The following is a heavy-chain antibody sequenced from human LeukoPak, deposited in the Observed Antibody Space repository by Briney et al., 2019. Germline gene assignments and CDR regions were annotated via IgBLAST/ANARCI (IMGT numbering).Heavy chain of an antibody. CDR3: ARHEKLGQFDY. V-gene: IGHV4-59*08. Sequence: SETLSLTCTVSGCSITGYHWSWIRQPPGKGLEWIGYIYSSGSTEYKPSLKSRATISADTSKNQFSLKLSSVTAADTAVYYCARHEKLGQFDYWGQGTLVTVSS. J-gene: IGHJ4*02. CDR2: IYSSGST. CDR1: GCSITGYH. D-gene: IGHD3-10*01.